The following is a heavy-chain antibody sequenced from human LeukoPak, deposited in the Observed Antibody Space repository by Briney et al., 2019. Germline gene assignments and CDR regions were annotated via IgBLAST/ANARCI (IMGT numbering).Heavy chain of an antibody. CDR2: ISSSSSYI. CDR3: ARDKGELLHYFGY. Sequence: GGSLRLSCAASGFTFSSYEMNWVRQAPGKGLEWVSSISSSSSYIYYADSVKGRFTISRDNAKNSLYLQMNSLRAEDTAVYYCARDKGELLHYFGYWGQGTLVTVSS. D-gene: IGHD1-26*01. V-gene: IGHV3-21*01. CDR1: GFTFSSYE. J-gene: IGHJ4*02.